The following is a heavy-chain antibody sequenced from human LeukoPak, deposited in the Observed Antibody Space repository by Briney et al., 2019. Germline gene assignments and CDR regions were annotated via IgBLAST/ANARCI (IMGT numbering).Heavy chain of an antibody. Sequence: SVEGRFTISRDNAKNSLYLQMDSLRAEDTAVYYCAKNRITIFGVVIMESEYFQHWGQGTLVTVSS. D-gene: IGHD3-3*01. J-gene: IGHJ1*01. V-gene: IGHV3-21*04. CDR3: AKNRITIFGVVIMESEYFQH.